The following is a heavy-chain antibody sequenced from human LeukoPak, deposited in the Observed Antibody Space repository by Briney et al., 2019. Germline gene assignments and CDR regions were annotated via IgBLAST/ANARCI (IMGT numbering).Heavy chain of an antibody. V-gene: IGHV3-9*01. Sequence: GGSLRLSCAASGFTFDDYAMHWVRQAPGKGLEWVSGISWNSGSIGYADSVKGRFTISRDNAKNSLYLQMNSLRAEDTAVYYCARDRLVRGDSDYWGQGTLVTVSS. CDR2: ISWNSGSI. J-gene: IGHJ4*02. D-gene: IGHD3-10*01. CDR1: GFTFDDYA. CDR3: ARDRLVRGDSDY.